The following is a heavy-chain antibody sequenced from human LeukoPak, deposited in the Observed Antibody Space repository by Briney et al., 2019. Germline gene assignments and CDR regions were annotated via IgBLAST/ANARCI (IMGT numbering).Heavy chain of an antibody. Sequence: PGRSLRLSCAASGFTFSSYAMGWVRQAPGKGLEWVSDVSGSGTSTNYADSVKGRLTISRDNSKNTLYLQMNNLRAEDTAVYYCAKVGRASWAPYYFDYWGQGTLVTVSS. CDR2: VSGSGTST. CDR1: GFTFSSYA. J-gene: IGHJ4*02. D-gene: IGHD2-2*01. V-gene: IGHV3-23*01. CDR3: AKVGRASWAPYYFDY.